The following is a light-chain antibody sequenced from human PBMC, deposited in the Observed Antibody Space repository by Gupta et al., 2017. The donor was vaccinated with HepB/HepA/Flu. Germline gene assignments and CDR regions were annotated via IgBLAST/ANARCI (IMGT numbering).Light chain of an antibody. CDR3: QQDGSSPWT. V-gene: IGKV3-20*01. Sequence: EIVLTQSPGTLSLSPGERATLSCRASQSVSSSYLAWYQQKPGQAPRLLIYGASSRATGIPDRFTGSGSVTDFTLTISRLEPEDIAVYYCQQDGSSPWTFGQGTKVEIK. CDR2: GAS. CDR1: QSVSSSY. J-gene: IGKJ1*01.